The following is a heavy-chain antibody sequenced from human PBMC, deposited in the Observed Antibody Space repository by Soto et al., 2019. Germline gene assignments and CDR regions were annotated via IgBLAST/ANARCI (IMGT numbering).Heavy chain of an antibody. CDR3: ARDGDSSGYASGDAFDI. V-gene: IGHV3-33*01. Sequence: QVQLVESGGGVVQPGRSLRLSCAASGFTFSSYGMHWVRQAPGKGLEWVAVIWHDGSNKYYADSVKGRFTISRDNSKNTLYLQMNSLRAEDTAVYYCARDGDSSGYASGDAFDIWGQGTMVTVSS. J-gene: IGHJ3*02. D-gene: IGHD3-22*01. CDR2: IWHDGSNK. CDR1: GFTFSSYG.